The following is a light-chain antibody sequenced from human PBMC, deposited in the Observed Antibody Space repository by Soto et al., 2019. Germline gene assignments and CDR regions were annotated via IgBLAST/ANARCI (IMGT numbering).Light chain of an antibody. CDR1: QSIGSW. J-gene: IGKJ1*01. CDR2: DAS. Sequence: DIQMTQSPSTLSASVGDRVTITCRASQSIGSWLAWYQQSPGKAPKLLISDASSLERGVPSRFSGSGSGTEFILTISGLQPDDFATYYCLQYHSYRTFGQGTKVEIK. CDR3: LQYHSYRT. V-gene: IGKV1-5*01.